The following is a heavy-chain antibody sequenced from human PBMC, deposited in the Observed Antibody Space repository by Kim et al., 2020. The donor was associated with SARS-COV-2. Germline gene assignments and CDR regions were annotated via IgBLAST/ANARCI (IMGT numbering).Heavy chain of an antibody. Sequence: SETLSLTCTVSGGSISSSSYYWGWIRQPPGKGLEWIGSIYYSGSTYYNPSLKSRVTISVDTSKNQFSLKLISVTAADTAVYYCARHEKSITIFGVVRDWFDPWGQGTLVTVSS. J-gene: IGHJ5*02. V-gene: IGHV4-39*01. CDR2: IYYSGST. CDR3: ARHEKSITIFGVVRDWFDP. CDR1: GGSISSSSYY. D-gene: IGHD3-3*01.